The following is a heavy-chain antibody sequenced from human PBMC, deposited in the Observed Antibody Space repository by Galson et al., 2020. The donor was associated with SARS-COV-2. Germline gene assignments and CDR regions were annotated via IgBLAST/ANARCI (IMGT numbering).Heavy chain of an antibody. Sequence: GESLKISCAASGFTFSDYAMHWVRQAPGKGLEWVAVISYDGTKKYYADSVRGRFSISRDNSKNTLYLQMNSLRAEDTAVYYCALTDYSDPRAAFDMWGRGTLVTVSS. D-gene: IGHD4-17*01. CDR2: ISYDGTKK. V-gene: IGHV3-30-3*01. J-gene: IGHJ3*02. CDR3: ALTDYSDPRAAFDM. CDR1: GFTFSDYA.